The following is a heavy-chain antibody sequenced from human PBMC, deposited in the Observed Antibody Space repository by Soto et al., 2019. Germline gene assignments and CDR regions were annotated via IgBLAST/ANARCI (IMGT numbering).Heavy chain of an antibody. CDR1: GYTFTEYD. CDR2: VSPENRNA. Sequence: ASVKSSCKTSGYTFTEYDINWVRQAPGQGLEYMGWVSPENRNAGYAPQFRGRVSMTADTSINTVYLELTTLTYEDTAVYYCEVTTGYWGQGTMVTSPQ. J-gene: IGHJ4*02. V-gene: IGHV1-8*01. CDR3: EVTTGY. D-gene: IGHD4-17*01.